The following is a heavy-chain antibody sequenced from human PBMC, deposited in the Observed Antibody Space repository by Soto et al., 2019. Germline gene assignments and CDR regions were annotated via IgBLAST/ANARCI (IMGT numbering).Heavy chain of an antibody. D-gene: IGHD3-22*01. J-gene: IGHJ5*02. Sequence: QVQLQESGPGLVKPSETLSLTCTVSGGSISSYYWSWIRQPPGKGLEWIGYIYYSGSTNYNPSLKRRVTISVDTSKNQFSLKLSSVTAADTAVYYCARDPYYYDSSGYYGGGWFDPWGQGTLVTVSS. CDR1: GGSISSYY. CDR2: IYYSGST. CDR3: ARDPYYYDSSGYYGGGWFDP. V-gene: IGHV4-59*01.